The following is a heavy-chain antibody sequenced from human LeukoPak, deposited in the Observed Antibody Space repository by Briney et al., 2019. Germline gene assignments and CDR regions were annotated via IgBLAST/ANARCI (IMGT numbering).Heavy chain of an antibody. D-gene: IGHD3-9*01. CDR1: GFTFSSYV. J-gene: IGHJ4*02. CDR2: ISGSDSST. V-gene: IGHV3-23*01. CDR3: AKVPYYDILTGYYYFDY. Sequence: GGSLRLSCAASGFTFSSYVMSWVRQAPGKGLEWASAISGSDSSTYYADSVKGRFTISRDNSKNTLYLQMNSLRAEDTAVYYCAKVPYYDILTGYYYFDYWGQGTLVTVSS.